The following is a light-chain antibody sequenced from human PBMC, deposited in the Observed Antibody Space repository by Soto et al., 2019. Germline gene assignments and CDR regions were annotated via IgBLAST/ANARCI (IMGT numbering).Light chain of an antibody. CDR2: GAS. CDR3: QHYGRSPIT. V-gene: IGKV3-20*01. Sequence: EIVLTQSPGTLSLSPVERATLSSRAIQSVSNNYLAWYQQKPGQAPRLLIYGASNRATGIPDRFSGSGSGTDFTLTISRLEPEDFALYYCQHYGRSPITFGQGTRLE. J-gene: IGKJ5*01. CDR1: QSVSNNY.